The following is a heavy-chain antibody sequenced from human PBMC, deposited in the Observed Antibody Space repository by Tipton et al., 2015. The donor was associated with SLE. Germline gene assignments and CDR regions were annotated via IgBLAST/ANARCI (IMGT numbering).Heavy chain of an antibody. D-gene: IGHD2-15*01. CDR2: VSSRGSP. V-gene: IGHV4-61*09. CDR1: GGSMSSDTYY. J-gene: IGHJ4*02. CDR3: ARGVDIATDYFDF. Sequence: LRLSCTVSGGSMSSDTYYWSWIRQPAGKGLDCIGHVSSRGSPTYHPSLKRRVPISVDTSKNQFSLRLTSVTAADTAVYYCARGVDIATDYFDFWGRGTLVTVSS.